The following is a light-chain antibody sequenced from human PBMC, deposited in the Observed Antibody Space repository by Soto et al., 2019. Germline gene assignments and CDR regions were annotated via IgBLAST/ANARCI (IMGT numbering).Light chain of an antibody. CDR2: EVN. V-gene: IGLV2-18*02. CDR1: SSDVGSYNR. Sequence: QSVLTQPPSVSGSPGQSVTISCTGTSSDVGSYNRVSWYQQPPGTDPKLMIYEVNNRPSGVPDRFSGSKSGNTASLTISGLQAEDEADYYCSSYTSSTTLVFGGGTKLTVL. J-gene: IGLJ2*01. CDR3: SSYTSSTTLV.